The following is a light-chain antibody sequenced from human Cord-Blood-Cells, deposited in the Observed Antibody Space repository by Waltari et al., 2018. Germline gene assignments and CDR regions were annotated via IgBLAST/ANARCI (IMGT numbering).Light chain of an antibody. Sequence: IHMTQSPSSLSASVADRVTITCRASQSLSSYLNWYQQKPGNAPKLLIYAASSLQRGVPSRFSGSGSGTDFTLTISSLQPEDFATYYCQQSYSTPSFGHG. V-gene: IGKV1-39*01. CDR2: AAS. CDR1: QSLSSY. CDR3: QQSYSTPS. J-gene: IGKJ5*01.